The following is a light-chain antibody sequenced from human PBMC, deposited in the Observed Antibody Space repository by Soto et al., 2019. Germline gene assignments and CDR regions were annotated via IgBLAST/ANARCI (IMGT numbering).Light chain of an antibody. CDR1: QSISSW. CDR3: QQYNSYQFT. V-gene: IGKV1-5*01. J-gene: IGKJ3*01. CDR2: DAS. Sequence: DIQMTQSPSTLSASVGDRVTITCPASQSISSWLAWYQQKPGKAPKLLIYDASSLESGVPSRFSGSGSGTEFTLTISSLQPDDFATYYCQQYNSYQFTFGPGTKVD.